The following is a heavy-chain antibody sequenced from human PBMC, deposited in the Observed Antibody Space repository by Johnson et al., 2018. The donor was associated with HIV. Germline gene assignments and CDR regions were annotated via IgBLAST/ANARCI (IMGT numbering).Heavy chain of an antibody. J-gene: IGHJ3*02. Sequence: QVQLVESGGNVVQPGRSLRLSCAASGFTFSSYAMHWVRQAPGKGLEWVALMSFDGSNKYYADSVKGRFTISRDNSKNTLFLQINSLRAEDTAVYYCAKARSLLDYGGFDAFDIWGQGTLVIVSS. CDR2: MSFDGSNK. CDR1: GFTFSSYA. CDR3: AKARSLLDYGGFDAFDI. V-gene: IGHV3-30*14. D-gene: IGHD4-23*01.